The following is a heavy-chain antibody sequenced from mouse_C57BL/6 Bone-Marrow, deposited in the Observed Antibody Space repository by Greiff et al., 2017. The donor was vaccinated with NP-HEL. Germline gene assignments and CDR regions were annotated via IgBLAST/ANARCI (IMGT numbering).Heavy chain of an antibody. V-gene: IGHV1-52*01. D-gene: IGHD1-1*01. CDR2: IDPSDSET. CDR1: GYTFTSYW. J-gene: IGHJ3*01. CDR3: ARTPECYGSSSFAY. Sequence: VKLMESGAELVRPGSSVKLSCKASGYTFTSYWMHWVKQRPIQGLEWIGNIDPSDSETHYNQKFKDKATLTVDKSSSTAYMQLSSLTSADSAVYYCARTPECYGSSSFAYWGQGTLVTVSA.